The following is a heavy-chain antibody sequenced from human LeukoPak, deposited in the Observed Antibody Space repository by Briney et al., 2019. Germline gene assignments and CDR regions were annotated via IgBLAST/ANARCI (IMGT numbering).Heavy chain of an antibody. CDR3: ARGLSAIVY. CDR1: GGSVSSGSYY. D-gene: IGHD2-15*01. CDR2: IYYSGST. V-gene: IGHV4-61*01. J-gene: IGHJ4*02. Sequence: SETLSLTCTVSGGSVSSGSYYWSWIRQPPGKGLEWIGYIYYSGSTNYNPSLKSRVTISVDTSKNQFSLKLSSVTAADTAVYYCARGLSAIVYWGQGTLVTVSS.